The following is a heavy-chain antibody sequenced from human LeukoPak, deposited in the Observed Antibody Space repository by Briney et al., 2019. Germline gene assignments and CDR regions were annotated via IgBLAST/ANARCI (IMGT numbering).Heavy chain of an antibody. CDR1: GGTFSSYA. CDR2: ISAYNGNT. V-gene: IGHV1-18*01. D-gene: IGHD3-9*01. J-gene: IGHJ4*02. CDR3: ARGDFDWLLGVDY. Sequence: GASVKVSCKASGGTFSSYAISWVRQAPGQGLEGMGWISAYNGNTNYAQKLQGRVTMTTDTSTSTGYMELRSLRSDDTAVYYCARGDFDWLLGVDYWGQGTLVTVSS.